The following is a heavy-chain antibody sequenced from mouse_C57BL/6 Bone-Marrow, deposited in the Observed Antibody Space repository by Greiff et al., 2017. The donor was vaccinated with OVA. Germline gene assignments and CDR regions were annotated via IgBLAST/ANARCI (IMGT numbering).Heavy chain of an antibody. CDR2: IYYSGTI. J-gene: IGHJ2*01. Sequence: DVQLQESGPGLVKPSQTVFLTCTVTGISITTGNYRWSWIRQFPGNKLEWIGYIYYSGTITYNPSLTSRTTITRDTPKNQFFLEMNSLTAEDTATYYCARDRDSSGYDFDYWGQGTTLTVSS. CDR3: ARDRDSSGYDFDY. CDR1: GISITTGNYR. D-gene: IGHD3-2*02. V-gene: IGHV3-5*01.